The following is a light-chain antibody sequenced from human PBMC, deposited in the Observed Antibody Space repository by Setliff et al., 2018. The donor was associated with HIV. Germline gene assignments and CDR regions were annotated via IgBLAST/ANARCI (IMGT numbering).Light chain of an antibody. J-gene: IGLJ1*01. CDR2: DDN. V-gene: IGLV3-21*03. CDR1: NIGSKS. Sequence: ELTQPPSVSVAPGKTARITCGGNNIGSKSVHWYQQKPGQAPVLVVYDDNDRPSGTPERFSGSNSGNTATLTISRVEAGDEADYYCQVWDSSSDHHVFGTGTKVTVL. CDR3: QVWDSSSDHHV.